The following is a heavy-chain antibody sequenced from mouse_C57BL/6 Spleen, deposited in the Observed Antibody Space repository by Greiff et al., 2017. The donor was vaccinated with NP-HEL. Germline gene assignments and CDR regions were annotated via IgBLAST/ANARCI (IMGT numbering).Heavy chain of an antibody. Sequence: QVQLQQPGAELVMPGASVKLSCKASGYTFTSYWMHWVKQRPGQGLEWIGEIDPSDSYTNYNQKFKGKSTLTVDKSSSTAYMQLSSLTSEDSAVYYCARQSPSPIYYGSSYWYFDVWGTGTTVTVSS. J-gene: IGHJ1*03. CDR3: ARQSPSPIYYGSSYWYFDV. CDR2: IDPSDSYT. V-gene: IGHV1-69*01. CDR1: GYTFTSYW. D-gene: IGHD1-1*01.